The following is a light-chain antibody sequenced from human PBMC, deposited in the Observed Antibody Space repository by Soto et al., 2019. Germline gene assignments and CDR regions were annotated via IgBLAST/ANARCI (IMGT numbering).Light chain of an antibody. CDR2: GAS. Sequence: EIVMTQSPGTLSVSPGERVTLSCRASQSVGNNLAWHQQKPGQAPRLLIYGASTRATGFPARFSGSGSGTEFTLTISSLQSEDFGVYYCQQYNGWPITFGQGTRLEIK. V-gene: IGKV3-15*01. CDR1: QSVGNN. CDR3: QQYNGWPIT. J-gene: IGKJ5*01.